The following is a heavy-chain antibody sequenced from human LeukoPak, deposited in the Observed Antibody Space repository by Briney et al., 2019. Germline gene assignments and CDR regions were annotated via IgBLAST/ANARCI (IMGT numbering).Heavy chain of an antibody. D-gene: IGHD3-10*01. CDR2: ISSSSSYL. J-gene: IGHJ4*02. CDR1: GFTFSSYS. V-gene: IGHV3-21*01. CDR3: ARDKGSRITMVRGLLGY. Sequence: GGSLRLSCAASGFTFSSYSMNWVRQAPGKGLEWVSSISSSSSYLYYADSVKGRFTISRDNAKSSLYLQMNSLRAEDTAVYYCARDKGSRITMVRGLLGYWGQGTLVTVSS.